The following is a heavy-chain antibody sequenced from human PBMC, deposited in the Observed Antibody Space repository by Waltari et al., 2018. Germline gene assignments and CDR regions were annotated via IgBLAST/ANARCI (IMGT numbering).Heavy chain of an antibody. Sequence: QVQLQESGPGLVKPSETLSLTCTVSGGSISSYYWSWIRQPAGKGLEWIGRIYTSGSTNYNPSLKSRVTMSVDTSKNQFSLKLSSVTAADTAVYYCARSPPTRDRVIPAAMAWRNWFDPWGQGTLVTVSS. J-gene: IGHJ5*02. CDR1: GGSISSYY. CDR3: ARSPPTRDRVIPAAMAWRNWFDP. V-gene: IGHV4-4*07. D-gene: IGHD2-2*01. CDR2: IYTSGST.